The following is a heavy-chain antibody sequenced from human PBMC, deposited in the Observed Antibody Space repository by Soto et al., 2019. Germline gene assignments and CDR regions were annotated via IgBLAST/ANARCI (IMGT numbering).Heavy chain of an antibody. D-gene: IGHD2-15*01. V-gene: IGHV4-34*01. CDR3: ARRREVRSGGSCCRFDY. Sequence: SETLSLTCAVYGGSFSGYYWSWIRQPPGKGLEWIGEINHSGSTNYNPSLKSRVTISVDTSKNQFSLKLGSVTAADTAVYYCARRREVRSGGSCCRFDYWGQGTLVTVSS. CDR2: INHSGST. CDR1: GGSFSGYY. J-gene: IGHJ4*02.